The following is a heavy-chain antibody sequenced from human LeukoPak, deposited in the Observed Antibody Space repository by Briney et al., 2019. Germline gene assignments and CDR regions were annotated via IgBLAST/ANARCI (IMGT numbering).Heavy chain of an antibody. Sequence: SVKVSCKASGGTSSSYAISWVRQAPGQGLEWMGGIIPIFGTANYAQKFQGRVTITADESTSTAYMELSSLGSEDTAVYYCARSHCSGGSCPRFFQHWGQGTLVTVSS. V-gene: IGHV1-69*13. CDR2: IIPIFGTA. J-gene: IGHJ1*01. CDR3: ARSHCSGGSCPRFFQH. D-gene: IGHD2-15*01. CDR1: GGTSSSYA.